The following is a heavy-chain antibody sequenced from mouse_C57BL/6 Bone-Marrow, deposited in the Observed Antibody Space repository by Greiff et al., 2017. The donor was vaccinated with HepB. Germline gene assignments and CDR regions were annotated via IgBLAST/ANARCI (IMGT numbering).Heavy chain of an antibody. V-gene: IGHV14-2*01. J-gene: IGHJ1*03. CDR3: ARSHGSSFSYWYFDV. CDR2: IDPEDGET. CDR1: GFNIKDYY. D-gene: IGHD1-1*01. Sequence: VQLQQPGAELVKPGASVKLSCTASGFNIKDYYMHWVKQRTEQGLEWIGRIDPEDGETKYAPKFQGKATITADTSSNTAYLQLSSLTSEDTAVYYCARSHGSSFSYWYFDVWGTGTTVTVSS.